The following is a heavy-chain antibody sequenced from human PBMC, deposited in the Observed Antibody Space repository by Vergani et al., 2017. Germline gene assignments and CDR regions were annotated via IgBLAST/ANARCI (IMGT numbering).Heavy chain of an antibody. V-gene: IGHV1-69*06. J-gene: IGHJ6*03. CDR2: IIPIFGTA. D-gene: IGHD6-19*01. Sequence: QVQLVQSGAEVKKPGSSVKVSCKASGGTFSSYAISWVRQAPGQGLEWMGGIIPIFGTANYAQKFQGRVTITADKSTSTAYMELSSLRSEDTAVYYCARVSRGSSGVGGYYYYYYMDVWGKGTTVTVSS. CDR1: GGTFSSYA. CDR3: ARVSRGSSGVGGYYYYYYMDV.